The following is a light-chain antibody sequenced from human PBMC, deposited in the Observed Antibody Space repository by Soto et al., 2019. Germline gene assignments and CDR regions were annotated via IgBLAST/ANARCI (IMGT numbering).Light chain of an antibody. CDR1: SSNIGSNT. J-gene: IGLJ1*01. CDR2: SHN. V-gene: IGLV1-44*01. CDR3: AAWDDSLNGYV. Sequence: QSVLTQPPSASGTPGQRVTISCSGSSSNIGSNTVNWYQQLPGTAPKLLIYSHNQRPSGVPDRFSGSKSGTSASLAISGLPSEDEDDYYCAAWDDSLNGYVFGTGTKLTVL.